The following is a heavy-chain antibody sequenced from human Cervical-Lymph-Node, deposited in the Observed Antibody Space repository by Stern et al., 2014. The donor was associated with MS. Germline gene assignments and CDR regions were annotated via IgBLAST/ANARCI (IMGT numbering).Heavy chain of an antibody. J-gene: IGHJ4*02. D-gene: IGHD6-13*01. CDR3: ARGPQHSSWYFPFDY. V-gene: IGHV4-34*01. CDR1: GGSFSDYY. CDR2: INHNGDT. Sequence: VQLQQWGAGLLKPSETLSLTCGVSGGSFSDYYWSWIRQAPGQGLEWIGEINHNGDTNYNPSLKSRVSLSVDTSKNQFSLKLSSVTAADTSVYYCARGPQHSSWYFPFDYWGQGTLVTVSS.